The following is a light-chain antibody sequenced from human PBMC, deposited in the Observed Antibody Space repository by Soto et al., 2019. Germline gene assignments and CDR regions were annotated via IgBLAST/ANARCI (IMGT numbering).Light chain of an antibody. Sequence: EIVLTQSPATLSLSPGERATLSCVSSQSVSSNYLAWYQQKPGQAPRLLIYEASNRATGIPARFSGSGSGTDFTLTSSSLEPEDFAVYYCQQRSNWPLTFGGGTKVDIK. V-gene: IGKV3-11*01. CDR3: QQRSNWPLT. J-gene: IGKJ4*01. CDR1: QSVSSNY. CDR2: EAS.